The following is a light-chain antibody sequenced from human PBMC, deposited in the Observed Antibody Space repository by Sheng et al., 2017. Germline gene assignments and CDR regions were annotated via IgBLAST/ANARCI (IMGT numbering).Light chain of an antibody. Sequence: DIQMTQSPSTLSASVGDRVTITCRASQSISSWLAWYQQKPGKAPKLLIYKASSLESGDPSRISGSGSGTEFTLTMNSLQPDDFATYYCQQYNSYPWTFGQGTKVEIK. CDR2: KAS. CDR1: QSISSW. J-gene: IGKJ1*01. CDR3: QQYNSYPWT. V-gene: IGKV1-5*03.